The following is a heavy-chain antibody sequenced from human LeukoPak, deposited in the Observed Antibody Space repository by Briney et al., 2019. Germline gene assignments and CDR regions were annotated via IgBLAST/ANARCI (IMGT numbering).Heavy chain of an antibody. CDR2: IYSSGST. Sequence: SETLSLTCTVSGGSISSYYWSWIRQPPGKGLEWIGYIYSSGSTNYNPSLKSRVTISVDTSKNQFSLKLSSVTAADTAVYYCARLEQWREACWFDPWGQGTLVTVSS. D-gene: IGHD6-19*01. CDR3: ARLEQWREACWFDP. J-gene: IGHJ5*02. V-gene: IGHV4-59*08. CDR1: GGSISSYY.